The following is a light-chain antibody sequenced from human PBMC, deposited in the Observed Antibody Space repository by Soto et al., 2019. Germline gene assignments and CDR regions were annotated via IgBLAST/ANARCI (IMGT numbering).Light chain of an antibody. CDR1: AGAATSAYY. J-gene: IGLJ2*01. CDR3: LLYYGGAQVL. V-gene: IGLV7-43*01. CDR2: STS. Sequence: QAVVTQEPSLTVSPGGTVTLTCASSAGAATSAYYTNWLQQKPGQAPRALIYSTSEKHSWTPARFSGSLLGGKAALTLSAAQSEDEADYYCLLYYGGAQVLFGGGTKLTVL.